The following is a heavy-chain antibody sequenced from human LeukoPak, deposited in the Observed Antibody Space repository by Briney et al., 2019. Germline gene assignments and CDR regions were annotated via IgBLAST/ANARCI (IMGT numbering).Heavy chain of an antibody. V-gene: IGHV3-7*01. D-gene: IGHD2-2*01. CDR2: IKQDGSEK. CDR3: ARDPSTMPFDY. CDR1: GFTISSYW. J-gene: IGHJ4*02. Sequence: GGSLILSCAASGFTISSYWMSWVRRARGKGLEWVANIKQDGSEKHYVDSVKGRFTISRDNAKNSLYLQMNSLRAEDTAVYYCARDPSTMPFDYWGQGTLVTVSS.